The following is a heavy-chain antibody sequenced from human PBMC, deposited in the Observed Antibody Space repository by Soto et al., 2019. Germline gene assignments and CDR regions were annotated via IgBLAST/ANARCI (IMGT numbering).Heavy chain of an antibody. J-gene: IGHJ4*02. V-gene: IGHV3-66*01. CDR1: GFTFSSYA. CDR3: ARDPASSGWYYFDY. D-gene: IGHD6-19*01. Sequence: GGSLRLSCAASGFTFSSYAMIWVRQAPGKGLEWVSVIYSGGSTYYADSVKGRFTISRDNSKNTLYLQMNSLRAEDTAVYYCARDPASSGWYYFDYWGQGTLVTVSS. CDR2: IYSGGST.